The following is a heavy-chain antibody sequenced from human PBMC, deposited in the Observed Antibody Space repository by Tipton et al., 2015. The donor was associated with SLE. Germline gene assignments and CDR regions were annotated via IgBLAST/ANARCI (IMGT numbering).Heavy chain of an antibody. CDR2: RFHDGNI. Sequence: TLSLTCTVSGDSVKSRYLIWVRQPAGRGLAWLAYRFHDGNINYNPSLKTRLTMSVDTSRDQFSLTLNSVTAADTGIYYCARGREWNWSPYYMDVWGKGTTVTVSS. J-gene: IGHJ6*03. CDR1: GDSVKSRY. V-gene: IGHV4-59*02. D-gene: IGHD1-1*01. CDR3: ARGREWNWSPYYMDV.